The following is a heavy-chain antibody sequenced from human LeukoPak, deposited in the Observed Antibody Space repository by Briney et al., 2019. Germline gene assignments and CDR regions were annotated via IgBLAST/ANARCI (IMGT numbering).Heavy chain of an antibody. CDR2: INPSGGGT. D-gene: IGHD1-26*01. V-gene: IGHV1-46*01. Sequence: ASVKVSCKASGYTFTSYYMHWVRQAPGQGLEWMGIINPSGGGTSYAQKFQGRVTMTRDTSTSTVYMELSSLRSEDTAVYYCAREASGSYYPNWFDPWGQGTLVTVSS. J-gene: IGHJ5*02. CDR3: AREASGSYYPNWFDP. CDR1: GYTFTSYY.